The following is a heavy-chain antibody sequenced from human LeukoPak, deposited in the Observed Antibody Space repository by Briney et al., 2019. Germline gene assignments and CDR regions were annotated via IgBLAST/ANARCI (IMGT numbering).Heavy chain of an antibody. Sequence: LETPSPTCAVSGGSLTSPNWWTWVRPPPRKGLEWIGEVYHTGSTNYSPSLKSRLTISVDKSNNQFSLKLTSVTAADTAVYYCASRHDSGPYWGQGTLVTVSS. D-gene: IGHD4-17*01. V-gene: IGHV4-4*02. CDR3: ASRHDSGPY. CDR1: GGSLTSPNW. J-gene: IGHJ4*02. CDR2: VYHTGST.